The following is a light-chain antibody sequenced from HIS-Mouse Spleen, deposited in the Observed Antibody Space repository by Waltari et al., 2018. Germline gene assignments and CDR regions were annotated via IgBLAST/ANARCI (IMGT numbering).Light chain of an antibody. V-gene: IGLV3-21*03. CDR1: NLGSKS. J-gene: IGLJ2*01. CDR3: QVWDSSSDHVV. Sequence: SYVLTQPPSVSVAPGKTARITCGGNNLGSKSVHWYQQKPGQAPVPVVYEDSDRPSGIPERFSGSNSGNTATLTISRVEAGDEADYYCQVWDSSSDHVVFGGGTKLTVL. CDR2: EDS.